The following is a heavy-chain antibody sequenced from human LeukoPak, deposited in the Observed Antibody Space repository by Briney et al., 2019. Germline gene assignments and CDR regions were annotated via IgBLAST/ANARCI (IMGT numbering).Heavy chain of an antibody. J-gene: IGHJ4*02. CDR2: SRWNRGSI. CDR3: AKDFMATMKHFDF. D-gene: IGHD5-24*01. CDR1: GFTFDDYA. V-gene: IGHV3-9*01. Sequence: GGSLRLSCAASGFTFDDYAMHWVRQAPGKGLEWVSGSRWNRGSICYADSVKGRFTISRDNARNSLYLQMNSLRVEDTAVYYCAKDFMATMKHFDFWGQGTLVTVFS.